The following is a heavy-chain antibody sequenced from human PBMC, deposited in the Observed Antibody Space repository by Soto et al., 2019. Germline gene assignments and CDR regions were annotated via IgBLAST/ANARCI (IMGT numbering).Heavy chain of an antibody. Sequence: EVQLVESGGGLVQPGGSLRLSCAASGSTFSSYWMSWVRQAPGKGLEWVANIKQDGSEKYYVDSVKGRFTISRDNAKNSLYLQMNSLRAEDTAVYYCARDQGSGDYYYGMDVWGQGTTVTVSS. CDR1: GSTFSSYW. V-gene: IGHV3-7*05. CDR2: IKQDGSEK. J-gene: IGHJ6*02. D-gene: IGHD6-19*01. CDR3: ARDQGSGDYYYGMDV.